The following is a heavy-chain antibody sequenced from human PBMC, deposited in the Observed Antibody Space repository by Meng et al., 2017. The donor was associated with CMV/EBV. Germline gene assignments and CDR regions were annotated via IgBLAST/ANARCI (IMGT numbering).Heavy chain of an antibody. CDR2: NEIYNGER. J-gene: IGHJ4*02. CDR3: ARDAYYDFWSGYYQYYFDY. D-gene: IGHD3-3*01. CDR1: DYDSPAHS. Sequence: ASVKVSCKASDYDSPAHSIHWVRQAPGQGLEWMGCNEIYNGERKVARNFMGRVSMTRDNYRRTDYMELENLKSDDTAVYYCARDAYYDFWSGYYQYYFDYWGQGTLVTVSS. V-gene: IGHV1-18*04.